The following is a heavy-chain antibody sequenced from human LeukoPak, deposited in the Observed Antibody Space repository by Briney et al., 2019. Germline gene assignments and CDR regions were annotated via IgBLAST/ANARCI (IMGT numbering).Heavy chain of an antibody. J-gene: IGHJ4*02. D-gene: IGHD3-22*01. CDR3: ARETEYYYDSSGPSQFDY. CDR1: GFTFSSYA. Sequence: PGGSLRLSCADSGFTFSSYAMNWVRQAPGKGLEWVSYISSSGSTIYYADSVKGRFTISRDNAKNSLYLQMNSLRAEDTAVYYCARETEYYYDSSGPSQFDYWGQGTLVTVSS. CDR2: ISSSGSTI. V-gene: IGHV3-48*03.